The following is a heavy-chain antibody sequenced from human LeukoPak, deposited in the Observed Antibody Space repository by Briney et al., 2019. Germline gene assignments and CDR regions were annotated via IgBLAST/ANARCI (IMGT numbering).Heavy chain of an antibody. CDR2: ISSSSSYI. D-gene: IGHD5-24*01. CDR1: GFTFSSYS. Sequence: GGSLRLSCAASGFTFSSYSMNSVRQAPGKGLEWVSSISSSSSYIYYADSVKGRFTISRDNAKNSLYLQMNSLRAEDTAVYYCARDRDGDGYNFDYWGQGTLVTVSS. J-gene: IGHJ4*02. CDR3: ARDRDGDGYNFDY. V-gene: IGHV3-21*01.